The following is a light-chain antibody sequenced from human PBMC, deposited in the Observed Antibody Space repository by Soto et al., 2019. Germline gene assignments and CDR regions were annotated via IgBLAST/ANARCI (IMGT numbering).Light chain of an antibody. CDR3: PPHGTSPYP. CDR1: QSVRSNY. Sequence: EIVLTQSPGTLTLSPGERATLSCRASQSVRSNYLAWYQQKPGQAPRLLIYGASSRASGIPVRFSGSGSGTDFSLTITRLEPEDSAVYHCPPHGTSPYPFGQGTKLEVK. V-gene: IGKV3-20*01. J-gene: IGKJ2*01. CDR2: GAS.